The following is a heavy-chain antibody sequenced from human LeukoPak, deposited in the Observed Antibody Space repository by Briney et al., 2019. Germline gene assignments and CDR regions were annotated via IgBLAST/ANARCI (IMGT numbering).Heavy chain of an antibody. Sequence: GASVKVSCKASGYTFTSYDINWVRQATGQGLEWMGWMNPNSGNTGYAQKFQGRVTMTRNTSISTAYMELSSLRSEDTAVYYCARPKYSSSWSSYDAFDIWGQGTMVTVSS. CDR2: MNPNSGNT. D-gene: IGHD6-13*01. J-gene: IGHJ3*02. V-gene: IGHV1-8*02. CDR1: GYTFTSYD. CDR3: ARPKYSSSWSSYDAFDI.